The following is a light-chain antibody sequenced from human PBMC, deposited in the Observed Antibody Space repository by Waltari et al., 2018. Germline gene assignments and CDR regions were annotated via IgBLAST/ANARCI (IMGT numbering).Light chain of an antibody. CDR1: SYNIGSNT. CDR3: AAWDDSLNGVV. J-gene: IGLJ2*01. CDR2: SNN. V-gene: IGLV1-44*01. Sequence: QSVLTQPPSASGTPGQRVTISCSGSSYNIGSNTVNWYQQLPGTAPKLLIDSNNQRPSGVPDRLSGSKSGTSASLAISGLQSEDEADYYCAAWDDSLNGVVFGGGTKLTVL.